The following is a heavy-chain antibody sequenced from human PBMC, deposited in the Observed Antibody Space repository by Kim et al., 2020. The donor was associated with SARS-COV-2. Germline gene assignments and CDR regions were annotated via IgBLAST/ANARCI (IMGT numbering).Heavy chain of an antibody. D-gene: IGHD6-19*01. V-gene: IGHV4-38-2*02. CDR3: ARDLYSSGWSWYFDL. CDR2: IYHSGST. CDR1: GYSISSGYY. Sequence: SETLSLTCTVSGYSISSGYYWGWIRQPPGKGLEWIGSIYHSGSTYYNPSLKSRVTISVDTSKNQFSLKLSSVTAADTAVYYCARDLYSSGWSWYFDLWGRGTLVTVSS. J-gene: IGHJ2*01.